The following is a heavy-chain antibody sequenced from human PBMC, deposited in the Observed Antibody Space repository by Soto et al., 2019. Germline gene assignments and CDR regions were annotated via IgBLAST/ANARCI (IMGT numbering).Heavy chain of an antibody. Sequence: SVKVSCKASGGTFSSYAISWVRQAPGQGLEWMGGIIPIFGTANYAQKFQGRVTITADESTSTAYMELSSLRSEDTAVYYCARDGENSSGYYPYDAFDIWGQGTMVTVS. V-gene: IGHV1-69*13. CDR3: ARDGENSSGYYPYDAFDI. J-gene: IGHJ3*02. CDR2: IIPIFGTA. CDR1: GGTFSSYA. D-gene: IGHD3-22*01.